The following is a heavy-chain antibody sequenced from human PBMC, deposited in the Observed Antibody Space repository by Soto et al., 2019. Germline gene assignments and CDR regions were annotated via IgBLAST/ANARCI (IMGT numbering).Heavy chain of an antibody. D-gene: IGHD3-22*01. Sequence: SEILSLTCTVSGDSISNSNYYWGWIRQPPGKGLEWIANIYYSGITYCNPSLKSRVAISVDTSKNQFSLKLSSVTAADTAIYYCARSNSGYYKWFDPWGQGTLVTSPQ. V-gene: IGHV4-39*01. CDR1: GDSISNSNYY. J-gene: IGHJ5*02. CDR3: ARSNSGYYKWFDP. CDR2: IYYSGIT.